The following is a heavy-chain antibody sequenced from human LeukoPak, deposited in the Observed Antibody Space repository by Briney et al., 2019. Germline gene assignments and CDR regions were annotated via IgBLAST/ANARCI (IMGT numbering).Heavy chain of an antibody. J-gene: IGHJ4*02. CDR2: IYHSGST. V-gene: IGHV4-30-2*01. CDR1: GGSISSGGYS. D-gene: IGHD6-19*01. CDR3: ARGGYSSGWFGTTLDFDY. Sequence: PAETLSLTCAVSGGSISSGGYSWSWIRQPPGKGLEWIEYIYHSGSTYYNTSIKSRGTISVDRSKNQFSLKLSSVAAEDTAVHYCARGGYSSGWFGTTLDFDYWGQGTLVTVSS.